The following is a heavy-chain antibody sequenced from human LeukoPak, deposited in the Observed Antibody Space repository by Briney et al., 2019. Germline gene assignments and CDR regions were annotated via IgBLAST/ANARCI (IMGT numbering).Heavy chain of an antibody. Sequence: SETLSLTCTVSGGSISGSSYYWAWVRQPPGKGLEWVGSGFYSGSAYSNPSLKSRVTISVDTSRNQFSLNLSSVTAADTAVYYCARDLHGGNSFTSDWYFDLWGRGTLVTVSS. CDR1: GGSISGSSYY. CDR3: ARDLHGGNSFTSDWYFDL. D-gene: IGHD4-23*01. V-gene: IGHV4-39*02. CDR2: GFYSGSA. J-gene: IGHJ2*01.